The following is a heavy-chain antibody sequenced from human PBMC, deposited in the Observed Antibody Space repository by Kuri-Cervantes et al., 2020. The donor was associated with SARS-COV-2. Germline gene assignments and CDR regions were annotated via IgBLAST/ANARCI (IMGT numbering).Heavy chain of an antibody. V-gene: IGHV3-23*01. CDR2: VTNSGGLK. J-gene: IGHJ4*02. CDR3: TKGHCSALSCDADGHIFEL. CDR1: GFTFENHV. Sequence: GGSLRLSYAASGFTFENHVMHWIRQAPGKGLEWVSGVTNSGGLKRYADSVKGRFTISRDNSKNTVYLQLNSLRAEDTAVYYCTKGHCSALSCDADGHIFELWGQGTRVTVSS. D-gene: IGHD2-15*01.